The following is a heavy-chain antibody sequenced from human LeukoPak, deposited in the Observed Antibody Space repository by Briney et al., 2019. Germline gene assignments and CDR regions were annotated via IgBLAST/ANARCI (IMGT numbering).Heavy chain of an antibody. J-gene: IGHJ2*01. Sequence: GGSLRPSCAASGFTFSKYGKHWARQAPGKGLEWVTVIWYDGTNKYYADSVKGRFTISKDNSKNTVSLQMDSLRAEDTAVYYCARANYGPWYLDLWGRGTLVTVSS. V-gene: IGHV3-33*01. D-gene: IGHD5-24*01. CDR1: GFTFSKYG. CDR2: IWYDGTNK. CDR3: ARANYGPWYLDL.